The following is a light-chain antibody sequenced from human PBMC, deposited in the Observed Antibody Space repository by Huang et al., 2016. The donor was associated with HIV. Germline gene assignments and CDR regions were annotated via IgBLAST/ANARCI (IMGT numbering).Light chain of an antibody. Sequence: ELVLTQSPATLSLSPGDRATLSCRASQSVGVYLAWYQQKPGQAPRLLIFEASNRPTGIPDRFSGSGAGTDHTLTIDSLQPDDFAIDYCQQRTKWPPVLTFGGGTRVEIK. CDR3: QQRTKWPPVLT. CDR1: QSVGVY. CDR2: EAS. V-gene: IGKV3-11*01. J-gene: IGKJ4*01.